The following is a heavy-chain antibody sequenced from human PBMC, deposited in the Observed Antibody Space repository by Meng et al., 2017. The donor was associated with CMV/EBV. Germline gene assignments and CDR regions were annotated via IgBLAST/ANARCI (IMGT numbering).Heavy chain of an antibody. CDR1: GGTFSSYA. Sequence: VQLVRSGAGVEKPGSSVKVSCKASGGTFSSYAISWVRQAPGQGLEWMGGIIPIFGTANYAQKFQGRVTITADESTSTAYMELSSLRSEDTAVYYCARMPRDGYNYIDYWGQGTLVTVSS. D-gene: IGHD5-24*01. V-gene: IGHV1-69*12. CDR3: ARMPRDGYNYIDY. J-gene: IGHJ4*02. CDR2: IIPIFGTA.